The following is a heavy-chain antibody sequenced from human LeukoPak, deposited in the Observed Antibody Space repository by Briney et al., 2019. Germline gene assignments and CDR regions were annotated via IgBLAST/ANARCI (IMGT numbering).Heavy chain of an antibody. CDR3: AKDSSNWSFDY. CDR2: INPSGDST. D-gene: IGHD6-13*01. J-gene: IGHJ4*02. Sequence: GASVKVSCKASGYPFTGYYLHWVRQAPGQGLEWMGIINPSGDSTRYAQKFQGRVTLTKDTSTSTVYMELSSLRSEDTAVYYCAKDSSNWSFDYWGQGSLVTVSS. CDR1: GYPFTGYY. V-gene: IGHV1-46*01.